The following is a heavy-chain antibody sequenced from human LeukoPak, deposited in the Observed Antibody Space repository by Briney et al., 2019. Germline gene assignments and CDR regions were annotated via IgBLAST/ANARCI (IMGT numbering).Heavy chain of an antibody. J-gene: IGHJ5*02. D-gene: IGHD1-26*01. CDR2: IYYSGST. V-gene: IGHV4-59*01. Sequence: SETLSLTCTVSGGSISSYYWSWIRQPPGKGLEWIGYIYYSGSTNYNPSLKSRVTISVDTSKNQFSLKLSSVTAADTAVYYCARDLKRYGSPGGWFDPWGQGTLVTVSS. CDR1: GGSISSYY. CDR3: ARDLKRYGSPGGWFDP.